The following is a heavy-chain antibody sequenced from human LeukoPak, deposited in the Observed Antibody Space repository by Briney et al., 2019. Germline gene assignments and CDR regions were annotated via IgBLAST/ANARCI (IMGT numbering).Heavy chain of an antibody. CDR2: ISSSTVTI. Sequence: GGSLRLSCAASGFTFSGYSMNWVRQAPGKGLEWVSFISSSTVTIYYADSVKGRFTISRDNAKNSLYLQMNSLRDEDTAVYYCASYLTSIPSGMDVWGQGATVTVSS. V-gene: IGHV3-48*02. J-gene: IGHJ6*02. CDR1: GFTFSGYS. CDR3: ASYLTSIPSGMDV. D-gene: IGHD2/OR15-2a*01.